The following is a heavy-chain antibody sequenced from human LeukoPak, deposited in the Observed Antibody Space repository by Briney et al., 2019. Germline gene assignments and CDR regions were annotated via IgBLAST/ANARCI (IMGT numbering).Heavy chain of an antibody. V-gene: IGHV3-7*01. CDR1: GFSISNYW. Sequence: GGSLRLSCAGSGFSISNYWMSWVRQAPGKGLEWVASIRQDGSQIHYVDSVKGRFTISRDNAKNSLFLQMNSLRVEDTAIYYCARLKDDVTKFDYWGHGTLVTVSS. CDR3: ARLKDDVTKFDY. D-gene: IGHD2-8*01. J-gene: IGHJ4*01. CDR2: IRQDGSQI.